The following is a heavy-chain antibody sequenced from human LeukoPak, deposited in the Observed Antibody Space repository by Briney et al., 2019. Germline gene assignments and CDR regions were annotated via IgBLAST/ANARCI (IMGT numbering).Heavy chain of an antibody. J-gene: IGHJ6*04. CDR2: IYPGDSDT. CDR3: ASGSSPFYYGMDV. Sequence: GESLKISCKGSGYSFTSYWIGWVRQMPGKGLEWMGTIYPGDSDTRYSPSFQGQVTISADKSISTAFLQWSSLKASDTAMYYCASGSSPFYYGMDVWGKGTTVTVSS. CDR1: GYSFTSYW. D-gene: IGHD2-2*01. V-gene: IGHV5-51*01.